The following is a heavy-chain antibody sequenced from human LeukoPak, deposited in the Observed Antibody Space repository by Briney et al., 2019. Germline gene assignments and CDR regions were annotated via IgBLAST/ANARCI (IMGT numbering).Heavy chain of an antibody. CDR2: ISGSGGST. Sequence: PGGSLRLPCAASGFTFSSYAMSWVRQAPGKGLEWVSAISGSGGSTYYADSVKGRFTISRDNSKNTLYLQMNSLRAEDTAVYYCAKDMVITPDFDYWGQGTLVTVSS. D-gene: IGHD3-22*01. J-gene: IGHJ4*02. CDR1: GFTFSSYA. V-gene: IGHV3-23*01. CDR3: AKDMVITPDFDY.